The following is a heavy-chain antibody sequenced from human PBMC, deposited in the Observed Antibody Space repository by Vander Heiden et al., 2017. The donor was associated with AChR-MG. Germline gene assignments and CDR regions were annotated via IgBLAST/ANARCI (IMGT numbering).Heavy chain of an antibody. J-gene: IGHJ4*02. V-gene: IGHV3-7*04. CDR2: IKEDGGEK. Sequence: EVQLVESGGGLVQPGGSLRLSCAASGFIFSSYWMNWVRKAPGRGLGGGANIKEDGGEKYYVDSVKGRCIISRDNAKNSLVLQMNSLRVEDTAVYYCARGLVPPDDWGQGTLGTVSS. D-gene: IGHD6-19*01. CDR1: GFIFSSYW. CDR3: ARGLVPPDD.